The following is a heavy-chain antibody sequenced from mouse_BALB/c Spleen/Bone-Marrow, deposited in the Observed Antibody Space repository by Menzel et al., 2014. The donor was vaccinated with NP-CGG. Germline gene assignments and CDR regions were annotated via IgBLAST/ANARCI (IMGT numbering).Heavy chain of an antibody. CDR1: GFSLTSYG. J-gene: IGHJ4*01. CDR2: IWAGGST. D-gene: IGHD2-2*01. V-gene: IGHV2-9*02. Sequence: VQLQQSGPGLVAPSQSLSITCTVSGFSLTSYGVHWVRQPPGKGLEWLGVIWAGGSTNYNSALMSRLSISKDNSKSQIFLKMNSLQTDDTAMYYCARDREYGYYYAMDYWAQGTSVTVSS. CDR3: ARDREYGYYYAMDY.